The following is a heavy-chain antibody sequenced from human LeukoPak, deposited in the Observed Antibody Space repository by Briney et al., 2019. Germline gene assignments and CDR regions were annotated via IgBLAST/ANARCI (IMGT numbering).Heavy chain of an antibody. CDR2: INSDGRST. V-gene: IGHV3-74*01. D-gene: IGHD2-21*01. CDR1: GFTFSSYW. Sequence: GGSLRLSCAASGFTFSSYWMQWVRQAPGKGLVWVSRINSDGRSTSYADSVKGRFTISRDNAKNTLYLQMNSLRAEGTAVYYCARAVVVVAGRGAFDIWGQGTMVTVSS. J-gene: IGHJ3*02. CDR3: ARAVVVVAGRGAFDI.